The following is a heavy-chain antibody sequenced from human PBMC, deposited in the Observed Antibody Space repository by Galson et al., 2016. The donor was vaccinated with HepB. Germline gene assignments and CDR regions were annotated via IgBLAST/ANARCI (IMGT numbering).Heavy chain of an antibody. Sequence: SLRLSCAVSGLTFSNYAMNWVRRAPGKGLEWVSIIYSGGGSFYADSVKGRFTVSRDDSHVYLQMNSLRAEDTAIYYCAGARDNTREYHSLDVWGQGTTVTVAS. J-gene: IGHJ6*02. D-gene: IGHD1-26*01. CDR2: IIYSGGGS. CDR3: AGARDNTREYHSLDV. V-gene: IGHV3-23*01. CDR1: GLTFSNYA.